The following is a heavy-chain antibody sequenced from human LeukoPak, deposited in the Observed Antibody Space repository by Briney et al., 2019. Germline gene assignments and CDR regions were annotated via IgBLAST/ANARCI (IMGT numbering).Heavy chain of an antibody. V-gene: IGHV1-69*06. Sequence: SVKVSCKASGGTFSSYAISWVRQAPGQGLEWMGGIIPIFGTANYAQKFQGRVTITADKSTSTAYMELSSLRSEDTAVYYCARGDITMARGVIIPSRFDPWGQGTLVTVSS. J-gene: IGHJ5*02. CDR2: IIPIFGTA. CDR1: GGTFSSYA. D-gene: IGHD3-10*01. CDR3: ARGDITMARGVIIPSRFDP.